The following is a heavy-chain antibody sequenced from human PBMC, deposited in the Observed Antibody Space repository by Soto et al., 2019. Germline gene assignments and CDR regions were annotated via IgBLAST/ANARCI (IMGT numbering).Heavy chain of an antibody. CDR1: GFTFSSYG. CDR2: ISYDGSNK. J-gene: IGHJ6*03. V-gene: IGHV3-30*18. Sequence: GGSLRLSCAASGFTFSSYGMLWVRQAPGKGLEWVAVISYDGSNKYYADSVKGRFTISRDNSKNTLYLQMNSLRAEDTAVYYCAKVGVVSYYYYYYMDVWGKGTTVTVSS. D-gene: IGHD3-3*01. CDR3: AKVGVVSYYYYYYMDV.